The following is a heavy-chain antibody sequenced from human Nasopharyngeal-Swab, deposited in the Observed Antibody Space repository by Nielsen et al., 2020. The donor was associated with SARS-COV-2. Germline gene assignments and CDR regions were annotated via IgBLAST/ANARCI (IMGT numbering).Heavy chain of an antibody. CDR2: IRSKGNNYAT. Sequence: GESLNISCAASGFTFSDSAIHLVRQTSGEGLESVARIRSKGNNYATSYSASVKGRFIIFRDDPTNTAYLQMNSLKTEDTAMYYCTRCGGGCYSGRDYWGQGTLVTVSS. CDR1: GFTFSDSA. CDR3: TRCGGGCYSGRDY. V-gene: IGHV3-73*01. J-gene: IGHJ4*02. D-gene: IGHD2-15*01.